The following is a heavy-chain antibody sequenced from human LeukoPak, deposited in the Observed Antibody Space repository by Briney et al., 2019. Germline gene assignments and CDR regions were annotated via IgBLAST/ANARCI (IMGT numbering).Heavy chain of an antibody. J-gene: IGHJ4*02. V-gene: IGHV3-21*01. CDR2: MSGSSGYI. D-gene: IGHD6-13*01. Sequence: PGGSLRLSCAASGFTFSSYTMNWVRQAPGKGLEWVSSMSGSSGYIYYADSVKGRFTISRDNAKNSLYLQMDSPRAEDTAVYYCASVPAIAAAGNNDFDYWGQGTLVTVSS. CDR3: ASVPAIAAAGNNDFDY. CDR1: GFTFSSYT.